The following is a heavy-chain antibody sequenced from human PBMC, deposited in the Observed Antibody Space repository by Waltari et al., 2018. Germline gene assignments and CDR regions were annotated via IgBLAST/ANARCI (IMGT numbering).Heavy chain of an antibody. V-gene: IGHV1-3*01. CDR1: GYTFTSYA. CDR3: ARGDYYGSGSAGGMDV. J-gene: IGHJ6*02. CDR2: INAGNGNT. D-gene: IGHD3-10*01. Sequence: QVQLVQSGAEVKKPGASVKVSCKASGYTFTSYAMHWVRQAPGQRLEWMGWINAGNGNTKYSQKFQGRVTITRDTSASTAYMELSSLRSEDTAVYYCARGDYYGSGSAGGMDVWGQGTTVTVSS.